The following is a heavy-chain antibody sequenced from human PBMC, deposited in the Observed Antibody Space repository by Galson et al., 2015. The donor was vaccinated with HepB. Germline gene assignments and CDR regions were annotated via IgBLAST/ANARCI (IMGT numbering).Heavy chain of an antibody. CDR1: GFTFSSYS. Sequence: SLRLSCAASGFTFSSYSMNWVRQAPGKGLEWVSYISISSSAIFYAESVKGRFTISRGDAKNSLYLQMNSLRDEDMAVYYCARERIAVSGMVTPSHMDVWGKGTTVTVSS. CDR3: ARERIAVSGMVTPSHMDV. D-gene: IGHD1-1*01. V-gene: IGHV3-48*02. CDR2: ISISSSAI. J-gene: IGHJ6*03.